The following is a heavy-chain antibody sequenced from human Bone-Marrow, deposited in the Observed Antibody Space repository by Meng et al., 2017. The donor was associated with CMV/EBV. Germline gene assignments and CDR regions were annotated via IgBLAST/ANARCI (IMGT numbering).Heavy chain of an antibody. CDR3: AAGSAPRPGY. CDR1: GYSISSGYY. V-gene: IGHV4-61*03. J-gene: IGHJ4*02. CDR2: VFYSGLT. D-gene: IGHD3-10*01. Sequence: SETLSLTCTVSGYSISSGYYWGWIRQPPGKGLEWLGYVFYSGLTNYNPSLKSRLTISVDTSKHHFSLNLKSVTAADTAVYYCAAGSAPRPGYWGQGTLVTVSS.